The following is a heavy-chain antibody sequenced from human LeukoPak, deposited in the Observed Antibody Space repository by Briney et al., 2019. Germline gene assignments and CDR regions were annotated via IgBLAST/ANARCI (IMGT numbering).Heavy chain of an antibody. D-gene: IGHD3-22*01. Sequence: SEILFFTGTVSGAFMSSCSWSWIRQPAGFGLEKCGCIYYRGSTNYNPSLKSRVTISVDTSKNQFSLKLSSVTAADTAVYYCARTYYYDSSGPPFFDYWGQGTLVTVSS. CDR1: GAFMSSCS. V-gene: IGHV4-59*01. CDR3: ARTYYYDSSGPPFFDY. J-gene: IGHJ4*02. CDR2: IYYRGST.